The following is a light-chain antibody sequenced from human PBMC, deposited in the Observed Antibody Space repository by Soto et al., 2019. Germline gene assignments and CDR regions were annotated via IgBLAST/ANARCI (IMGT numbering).Light chain of an antibody. V-gene: IGLV4-69*01. J-gene: IGLJ2*01. CDR3: QTWGTGIVT. CDR1: SGHTNYA. CDR2: INSDGSH. Sequence: QLVLTQSPSASASPGASVKLTCTLSSGHTNYAIAWHQQQPEKGPRFLMKINSDGSHSKGDGVPDRFSGSSSGAERYCTISSLQSEDEADYYCQTWGTGIVTFGGGTKLTVL.